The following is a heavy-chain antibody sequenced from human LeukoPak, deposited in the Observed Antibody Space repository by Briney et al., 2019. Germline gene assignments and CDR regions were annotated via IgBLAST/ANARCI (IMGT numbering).Heavy chain of an antibody. D-gene: IGHD6-25*01. CDR3: ARVGITAATADY. V-gene: IGHV1-8*03. Sequence: ASVTVSCKASGYTFTSYDINWVRQASGQGLEWMGWMSPKSANTGYAQKFQGRVTITRDTSISTAYMELSSLTSEDTAVYFCARVGITAATADYWGQGTLVTVSS. J-gene: IGHJ4*02. CDR2: MSPKSANT. CDR1: GYTFTSYD.